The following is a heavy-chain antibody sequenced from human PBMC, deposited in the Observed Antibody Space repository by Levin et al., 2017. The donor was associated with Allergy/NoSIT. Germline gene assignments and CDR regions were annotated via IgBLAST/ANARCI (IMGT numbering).Heavy chain of an antibody. J-gene: IGHJ4*02. CDR3: AGGPRYYFDY. CDR1: GFTFDDYA. D-gene: IGHD3-16*01. CDR2: INWNSNSI. Sequence: GGSLRLSCAASGFTFDDYAMHWVRQAPGKGLEWVSGINWNSNSIGHADSVKGRFTISRDNAKNSLYLQMNSLRAEDTALYYCAGGPRYYFDYWGQGTLVTVSS. V-gene: IGHV3-9*01.